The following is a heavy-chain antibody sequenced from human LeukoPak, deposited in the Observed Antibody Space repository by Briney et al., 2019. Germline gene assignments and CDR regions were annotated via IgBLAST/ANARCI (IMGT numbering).Heavy chain of an antibody. CDR3: ARETPRRGETRDGYR. CDR2: IKQDGSET. Sequence: PGGSLRLSCAASGFTFSNYWMNWVRQVPGKGLECLANIKQDGSETYYADSVKGRFTISRDNAKNSLYLQMSSLRAEDTAVYYCARETPRRGETRDGYRWGQGTLVTVSS. V-gene: IGHV3-7*01. D-gene: IGHD5-24*01. CDR1: GFTFSNYW. J-gene: IGHJ4*02.